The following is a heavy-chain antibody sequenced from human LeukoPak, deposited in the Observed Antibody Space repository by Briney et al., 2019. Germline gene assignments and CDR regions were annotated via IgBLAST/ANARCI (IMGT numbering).Heavy chain of an antibody. J-gene: IGHJ4*02. CDR1: GGSISSYY. D-gene: IGHD6-6*01. V-gene: IGHV4-59*01. Sequence: PSETLSLTCTVSGGSISSYYWSWIRQPPGKGLEWIGYIYYSGSTNYNPSLKSRVTISVDTSKNQFSLKLSSVTAADTAAYYCARASIGVDYWGQGTLVTVSS. CDR2: IYYSGST. CDR3: ARASIGVDY.